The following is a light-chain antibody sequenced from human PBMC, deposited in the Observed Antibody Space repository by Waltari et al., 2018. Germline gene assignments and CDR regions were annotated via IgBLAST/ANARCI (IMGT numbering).Light chain of an antibody. V-gene: IGKV1-5*03. CDR3: QQYNSYSLLT. J-gene: IGKJ4*01. CDR1: QSISNW. CDR2: KAS. Sequence: DIQMTQSPSTLSASVGDRVTITCRASQSISNWLAWYQQKPGKAPKLLIYKASTLESGVPSRVSGSGSGTEFTLTISSLQPDDSATYYCQQYNSYSLLTFGGGTKVEIK.